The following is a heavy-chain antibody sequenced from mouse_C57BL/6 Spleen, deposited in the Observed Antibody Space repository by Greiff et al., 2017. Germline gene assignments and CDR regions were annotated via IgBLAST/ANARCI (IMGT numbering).Heavy chain of an antibody. CDR1: GYTFTSYW. V-gene: IGHV1-59*01. CDR2: IDPSDSYT. D-gene: IGHD4-1*01. CDR3: EGCSWGFDY. Sequence: QVQLQQSGAELVRPGTSVKLSCKASGYTFTSYWMHWVQQRPGQGLEWIGVIDPSDSYTYYNQKFKGKATLTVDTPSSTAYMELSSLTSEDSAVXYCEGCSWGFDYWGQGTTLTVSS. J-gene: IGHJ2*01.